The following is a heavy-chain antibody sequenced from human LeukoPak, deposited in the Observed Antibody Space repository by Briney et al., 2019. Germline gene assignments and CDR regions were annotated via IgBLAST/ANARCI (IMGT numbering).Heavy chain of an antibody. V-gene: IGHV3-33*06. CDR3: AKARAPSTIFGVVIIDY. CDR1: GFTFSSYG. Sequence: PGRSLRLSCAASGFTFSSYGMHWVRQAPGKGLEWVAVIWYDGSNKYYADSVKGRFTISRDNSKNTLYLQMNSLRAEDTAVYYCAKARAPSTIFGVVIIDYWGQGTLVTVSS. CDR2: IWYDGSNK. J-gene: IGHJ4*02. D-gene: IGHD3-3*01.